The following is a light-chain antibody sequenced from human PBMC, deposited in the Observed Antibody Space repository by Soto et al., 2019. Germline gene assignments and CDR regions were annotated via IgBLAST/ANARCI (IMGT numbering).Light chain of an antibody. CDR2: KAS. V-gene: IGKV1-5*03. Sequence: DIQMTQSPSSLSASVGDRVTIICRASQSVSTRLAWYQQKPGKAPKLLIYKASILESGVPSRFSGSGPGTEFTLTISSLQPDDFATYYCQEYDTYSTFGQGTKVDI. J-gene: IGKJ1*01. CDR1: QSVSTR. CDR3: QEYDTYST.